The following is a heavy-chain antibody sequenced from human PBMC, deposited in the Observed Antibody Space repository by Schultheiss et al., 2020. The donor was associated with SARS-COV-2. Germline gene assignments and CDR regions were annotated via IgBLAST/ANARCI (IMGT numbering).Heavy chain of an antibody. Sequence: GESLKISCAASGFTFSSYAMHWVRQAPGKGLEWVAVISYDGSNKDYADSVKGRFTISRDNSKNTLYLQMNSLRAEDTAVYYCATAPYTSGWFDYWGRGTLVTVSS. V-gene: IGHV3-30*04. CDR1: GFTFSSYA. D-gene: IGHD6-19*01. J-gene: IGHJ4*02. CDR3: ATAPYTSGWFDY. CDR2: ISYDGSNK.